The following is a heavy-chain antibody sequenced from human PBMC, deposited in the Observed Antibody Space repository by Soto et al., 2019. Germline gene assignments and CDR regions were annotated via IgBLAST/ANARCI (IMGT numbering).Heavy chain of an antibody. V-gene: IGHV1-69*13. Sequence: ASVKVSCKASGGTFSSYAISWVRQAPGQGLEWMGGIIPIFGTANYAQKFQGRVTITADESTSTAYMELSSLRSEDTAVYYCARDYRTRGPLDYWGQGTQVTVSS. CDR2: IIPIFGTA. D-gene: IGHD2-8*02. CDR3: ARDYRTRGPLDY. J-gene: IGHJ4*02. CDR1: GGTFSSYA.